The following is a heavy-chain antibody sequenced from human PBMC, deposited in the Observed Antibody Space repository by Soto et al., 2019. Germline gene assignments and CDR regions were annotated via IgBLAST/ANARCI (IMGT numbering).Heavy chain of an antibody. D-gene: IGHD3-22*01. CDR2: IYWDDDK. CDR1: GFSLSTSGVG. CDR3: AHRRRYYDSSGYSLDY. V-gene: IGHV2-5*02. Sequence: QITLKESGPTLVKPTQPLTLTCTFSGFSLSTSGVGVGWIRQPPGKALEWLALIYWDDDKRYSPSLKSRLTITKDTSKNQVVLTMTNMDPVDTATYYCAHRRRYYDSSGYSLDYWGQGTLVTVSS. J-gene: IGHJ4*02.